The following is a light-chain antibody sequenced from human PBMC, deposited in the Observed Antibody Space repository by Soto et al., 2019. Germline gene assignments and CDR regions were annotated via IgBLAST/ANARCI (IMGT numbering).Light chain of an antibody. CDR2: EVS. Sequence: QSVLTQPPSAAGSFGQSVTISCTGTSSDVGGYNYVSWYQQHPGKAPKLMIYEVSERPSGVPDRFSGSKSGNTASLTVSGLQADDEAYYYCSSSSGTNSHYVFGTRTNVTVL. V-gene: IGLV2-8*01. CDR3: SSSSGTNSHYV. J-gene: IGLJ1*01. CDR1: SSDVGGYNY.